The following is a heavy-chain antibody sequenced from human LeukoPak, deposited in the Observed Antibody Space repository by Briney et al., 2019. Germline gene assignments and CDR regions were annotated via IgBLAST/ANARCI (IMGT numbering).Heavy chain of an antibody. V-gene: IGHV3-23*01. J-gene: IGHJ4*02. CDR3: AKSPRIVVVVAATYYFDY. CDR2: ISGSGGST. CDR1: GFTFSSYA. D-gene: IGHD2-15*01. Sequence: GGSLRLSCAASGFTFSSYAMSWVRQAPGKGLEWVSAISGSGGSTYYADSVKGRFTISRDNSKNTLYLQMNSLRAEDTAVYYCAKSPRIVVVVAATYYFDYWGQGTLVTVSS.